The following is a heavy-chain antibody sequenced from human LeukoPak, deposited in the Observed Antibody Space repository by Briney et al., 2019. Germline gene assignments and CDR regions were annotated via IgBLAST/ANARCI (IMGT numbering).Heavy chain of an antibody. V-gene: IGHV3-7*01. J-gene: IGHJ5*02. CDR2: IKQDGSVK. Sequence: GGSLRLSCATPGFTFSSYRMNWVRQAPGKGLEWVANIKQDGSVKNYVDSVKGRFTISRDNAKNSLFLQMNSLRAEDTAVYYCARDPSGSPVFDPWGQGTLVTVSS. CDR1: GFTFSSYR. D-gene: IGHD3-10*01. CDR3: ARDPSGSPVFDP.